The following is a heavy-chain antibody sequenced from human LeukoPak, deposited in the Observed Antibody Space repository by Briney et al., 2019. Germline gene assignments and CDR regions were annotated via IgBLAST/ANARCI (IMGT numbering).Heavy chain of an antibody. CDR3: ARIHSDFDPPYSYYVMDV. CDR1: GFTFSEFG. CDR2: ISYDGSKK. D-gene: IGHD5-12*01. V-gene: IGHV3-30*04. Sequence: GGSLRLSCAASGFTFSEFGIHWVRQAPGKGLEWLAVISYDGSKKYYGDSVKGRFTNSRDNSKNTLCLQMNSLRAEDTAVYYCARIHSDFDPPYSYYVMDVWGRGTTVTVSS. J-gene: IGHJ6*04.